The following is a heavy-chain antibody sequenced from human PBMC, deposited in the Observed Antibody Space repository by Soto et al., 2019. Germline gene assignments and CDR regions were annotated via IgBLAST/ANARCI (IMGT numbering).Heavy chain of an antibody. CDR1: GFSLTTSGVG. Sequence: QITLKASCPTLVKPTQTLTLTCTFSGFSLTTSGVGVGWISQPPGKALEWLALIYWDDDKRYSPSLKSCLTITKDTSKNQVVLTMTNMDPADTATYFRAHRTTTMTWWFYPLGQGTLVTVSS. J-gene: IGHJ5*02. D-gene: IGHD4-17*01. V-gene: IGHV2-5*02. CDR2: IYWDDDK. CDR3: AHRTTTMTWWFYP.